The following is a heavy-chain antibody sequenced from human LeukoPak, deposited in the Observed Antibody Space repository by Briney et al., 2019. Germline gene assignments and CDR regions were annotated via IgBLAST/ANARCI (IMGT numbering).Heavy chain of an antibody. CDR2: IYTSGST. Sequence: SQTLSLTCTVSGGSISSGSYYWSWIRQPAGKGLESIGRIYTSGSTNYNPSLKSRVTISVDTSKNQFSLKLSSVTAADTAVYYCARSGRYSSSWYGDLWGQGTLVTVSS. V-gene: IGHV4-61*02. J-gene: IGHJ4*02. CDR1: GGSISSGSYY. CDR3: ARSGRYSSSWYGDL. D-gene: IGHD6-13*01.